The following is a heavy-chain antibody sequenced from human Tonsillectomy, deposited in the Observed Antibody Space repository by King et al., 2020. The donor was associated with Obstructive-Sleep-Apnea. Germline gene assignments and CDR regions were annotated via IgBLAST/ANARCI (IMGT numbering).Heavy chain of an antibody. CDR1: GFSFSRFA. CDR3: AKDEGSSFPIHDYYGMDV. J-gene: IGHJ6*02. Sequence: VQLVESGGGVVQPGRSLRLSCAASGFSFSRFAMHWVRQAPGKGMEWVAVVWYDGSKKYYGDSVKGRFTISRDNSKSTLYLQMNSLRAEDTAIYYCAKDEGSSFPIHDYYGMDVWGQGTTVTV. CDR2: VWYDGSKK. D-gene: IGHD6-13*01. V-gene: IGHV3-33*06.